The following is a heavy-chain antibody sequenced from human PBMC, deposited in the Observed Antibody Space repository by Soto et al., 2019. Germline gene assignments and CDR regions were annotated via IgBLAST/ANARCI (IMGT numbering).Heavy chain of an antibody. CDR3: AKDKLGTTWFDP. V-gene: IGHV3-23*01. CDR2: ISGSGGST. CDR1: GFTFSSYD. J-gene: IGHJ5*02. D-gene: IGHD1-7*01. Sequence: PGGSLKLSCAASGFTFSSYDMSWVRQAPGKRLEWVSAISGSGGSTYYADSVKGRFTISRDNSKNTLYLQMNSLRAEDTAVYYCAKDKLGTTWFDPWGQGTLVTVSS.